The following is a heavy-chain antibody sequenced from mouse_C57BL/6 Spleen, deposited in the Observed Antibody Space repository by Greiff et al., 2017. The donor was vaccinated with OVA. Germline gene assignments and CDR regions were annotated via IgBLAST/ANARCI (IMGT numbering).Heavy chain of an antibody. CDR3: ARDEDYGSSYFDY. Sequence: QVQLQQSGAELVKPGASVKISCKASGYAFSSYWMNWVKQRPGKGLEWIGQIYPGDGDTNYNGKFKGKATLTADKSSSTAYMQLSSLTSEDSAVYVCARDEDYGSSYFDYWGQGTTLTVSA. J-gene: IGHJ2*01. CDR2: IYPGDGDT. V-gene: IGHV1-80*01. CDR1: GYAFSSYW. D-gene: IGHD1-1*01.